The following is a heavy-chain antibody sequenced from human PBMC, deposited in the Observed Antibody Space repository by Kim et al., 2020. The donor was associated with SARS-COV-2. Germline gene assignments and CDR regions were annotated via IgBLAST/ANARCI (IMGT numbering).Heavy chain of an antibody. CDR3: ARGAGYSSGWESTLLDY. D-gene: IGHD6-19*01. V-gene: IGHV4-59*01. CDR1: GGSISSYY. J-gene: IGHJ4*02. Sequence: SETLSLTCTVSGGSISSYYWSWIRQPPGKGLEWIGYIYYSGSTNYNPSLKSRVTISVDTSKNQFSLKLSSVTAADTAVYYCARGAGYSSGWESTLLDYWGQGTLVTVSS. CDR2: IYYSGST.